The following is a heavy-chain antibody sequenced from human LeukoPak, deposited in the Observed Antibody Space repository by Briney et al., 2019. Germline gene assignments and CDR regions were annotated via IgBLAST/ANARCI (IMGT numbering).Heavy chain of an antibody. V-gene: IGHV3-15*01. CDR3: TTLSPVYYDSSGDYYMDV. Sequence: GGSLRLSCAASGFTFSNAWMSWVRQAPGKGLEWVGRIKSKTDGGTTDYAAPVKGRFTMSRDDSKNTLYLQMNSLKTEDTAVYYCTTLSPVYYDSSGDYYMDVWGKGTTVTISS. CDR2: IKSKTDGGTT. CDR1: GFTFSNAW. D-gene: IGHD3-22*01. J-gene: IGHJ6*03.